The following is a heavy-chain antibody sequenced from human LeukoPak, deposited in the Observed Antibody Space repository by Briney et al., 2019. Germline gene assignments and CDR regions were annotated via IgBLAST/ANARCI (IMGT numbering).Heavy chain of an antibody. CDR1: GGSISSCY. J-gene: IGHJ6*03. D-gene: IGHD6-6*01. V-gene: IGHV4-59*01. Sequence: SETLSLTCTVSGGSISSCYWSWIRQPPGKGLEWIGYIYYSGSTNYNPSLKSRVTISVDTSKNQFSLKLSSVTAADTAVYYCARDPRAYSSSPYMDVWGKGTTVTVSS. CDR2: IYYSGST. CDR3: ARDPRAYSSSPYMDV.